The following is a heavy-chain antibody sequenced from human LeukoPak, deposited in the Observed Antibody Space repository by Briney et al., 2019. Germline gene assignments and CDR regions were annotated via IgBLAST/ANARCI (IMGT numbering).Heavy chain of an antibody. Sequence: GRSLRLSCAASGFIFSNYGMHWVRQAPGKGLEWVAVISYDGSNKDYADSVKGRFTISRDNSKNTLYLQMNSLRAEDTAVYYCAKSPAVDAAFDIWGQGTMVTVSS. D-gene: IGHD4-23*01. V-gene: IGHV3-30*18. J-gene: IGHJ3*02. CDR3: AKSPAVDAAFDI. CDR2: ISYDGSNK. CDR1: GFIFSNYG.